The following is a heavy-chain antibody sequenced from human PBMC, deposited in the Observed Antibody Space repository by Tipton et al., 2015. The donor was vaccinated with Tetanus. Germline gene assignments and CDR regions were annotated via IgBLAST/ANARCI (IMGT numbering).Heavy chain of an antibody. J-gene: IGHJ4*02. CDR1: GFPFSSYL. CDR3: AKEQYYDFWSGYYVLDY. D-gene: IGHD3-3*01. Sequence: GSLRLSCAASGFPFSSYLMTWVRQAPGKGLEWVSAISGSGGSTYYADSVKGRFTISRDNSKNTLYLQMNSLRAEDTAVYYCAKEQYYDFWSGYYVLDYWGQGTLVTVSS. CDR2: ISGSGGST. V-gene: IGHV3-23*01.